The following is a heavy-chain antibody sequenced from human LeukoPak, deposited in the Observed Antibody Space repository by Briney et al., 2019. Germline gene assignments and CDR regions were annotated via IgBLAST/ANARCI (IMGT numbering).Heavy chain of an antibody. Sequence: ETLSLTCTVSGGSISNYYWSWIRQPPGKGLEWVSAINGGSTHYAGSVKGRFTISRDNSKNTLFLQMNSLRAEDTAVYFCAKCRRYTSGWCNWLDPWGQGTQVTVSS. CDR1: GGSISNYY. CDR3: AKCRRYTSGWCNWLDP. CDR2: INGGST. D-gene: IGHD6-19*01. J-gene: IGHJ5*02. V-gene: IGHV3-53*01.